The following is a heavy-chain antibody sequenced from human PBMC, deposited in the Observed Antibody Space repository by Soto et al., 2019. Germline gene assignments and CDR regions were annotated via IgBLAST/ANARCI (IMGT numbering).Heavy chain of an antibody. Sequence: SETPSLTCTVSGGSISSYYWSWIRQPPGKGLEWIGYIYYSGSTNYNPSLKSRVTISVDTSKNQFSLKLSSVTAADTAVYYCARAPLGYCSGGSCYSGVYYYGMDVWGQGTTVTVSS. CDR3: ARAPLGYCSGGSCYSGVYYYGMDV. J-gene: IGHJ6*02. V-gene: IGHV4-59*01. CDR1: GGSISSYY. D-gene: IGHD2-15*01. CDR2: IYYSGST.